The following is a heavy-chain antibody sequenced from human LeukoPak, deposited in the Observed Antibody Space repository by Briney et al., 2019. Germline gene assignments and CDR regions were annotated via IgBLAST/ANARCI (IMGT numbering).Heavy chain of an antibody. J-gene: IGHJ4*02. Sequence: PGGSLRLSCAASGFTFSSYDMHWVRQATGKGLEWVSAIGTAGDTYYPDSVKGRFTISRDNSKNTLYLQMNSLRAEDTAVYYCARDTYGYFDYWGQGTLVTVSS. CDR2: IGTAGDT. CDR3: ARDTYGYFDY. D-gene: IGHD4-17*01. V-gene: IGHV3-13*01. CDR1: GFTFSSYD.